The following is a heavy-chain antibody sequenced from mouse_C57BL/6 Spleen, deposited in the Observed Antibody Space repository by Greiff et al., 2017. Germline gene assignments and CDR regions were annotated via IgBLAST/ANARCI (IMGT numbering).Heavy chain of an antibody. V-gene: IGHV1-18*01. CDR2: INPNNGGT. CDR1: GYTFTDYN. D-gene: IGHD2-3*01. J-gene: IGHJ2*01. CDR3: ARRDDGYPYYFDY. Sequence: EVQLQQSGPELVKPGASVKIPCKASGYTFTDYNMDWVKQSHGKSLEWIGDINPNNGGTIYNQKFKGKATLTVDKSSSTAYMELRSLTSEDTAVYYCARRDDGYPYYFDYWGQGTTLTVSS.